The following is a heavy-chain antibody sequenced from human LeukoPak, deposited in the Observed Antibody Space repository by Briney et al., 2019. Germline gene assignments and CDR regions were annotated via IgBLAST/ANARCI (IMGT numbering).Heavy chain of an antibody. CDR2: IYYSGST. V-gene: IGHV4-59*01. D-gene: IGHD3-3*01. CDR1: GGSISSYY. Sequence: PSETLSLTCTVSGGSISSYYWSWIRQPPGKGLEWIGYIYYSGSTNYNPSLKSRVTISVDTSKNQFSLKLSSVTAADTAVYYCARGWSREYYDFWSGYPAPIVFDYWGQGTLVTVSS. CDR3: ARGWSREYYDFWSGYPAPIVFDY. J-gene: IGHJ4*02.